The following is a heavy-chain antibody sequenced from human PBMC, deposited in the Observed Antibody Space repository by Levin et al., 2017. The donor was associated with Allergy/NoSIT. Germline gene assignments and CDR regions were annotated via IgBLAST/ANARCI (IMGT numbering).Heavy chain of an antibody. CDR1: GYSFTSYW. CDR3: ARHGGAVAGLYYYGMDV. J-gene: IGHJ6*02. D-gene: IGHD6-19*01. V-gene: IGHV5-51*01. Sequence: GGSLRLSCKGSGYSFTSYWIGWVRQMPGKGLEWMGIIYPGDSDTRYSPSFQGQVTISADKSISTAYLQWSSLKASDTAMYYCARHGGAVAGLYYYGMDVWGQGTTVTVSS. CDR2: IYPGDSDT.